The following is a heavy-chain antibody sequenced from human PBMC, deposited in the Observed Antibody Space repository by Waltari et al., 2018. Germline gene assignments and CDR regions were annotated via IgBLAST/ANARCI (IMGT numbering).Heavy chain of an antibody. Sequence: EVQLVESGGGLVQPEGSLRLSCVASGFTFSSSSMNWVRQAPGKGLEWVSYISSSSTINYADSVKGRFTISRDSPKNSLYLQMNSLRAEDAAVYYCARGMVGAAYFDCWGQGALVSVSS. CDR3: ARGMVGAAYFDC. CDR2: ISSSSTI. J-gene: IGHJ4*02. V-gene: IGHV3-48*04. CDR1: GFTFSSSS. D-gene: IGHD1-26*01.